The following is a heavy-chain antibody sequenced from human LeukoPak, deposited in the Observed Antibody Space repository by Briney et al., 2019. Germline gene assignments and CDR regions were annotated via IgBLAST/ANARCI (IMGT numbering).Heavy chain of an antibody. Sequence: SETLSLTCTVSGGSTGSAGYYWSWIRQHPGKGLEWIAYINYSGNTYHNPSLKSRVTISVDTSRNQFSLKLNSVTAADTAIYYCANMSGYYSKFDYWGQGTLVTVSS. D-gene: IGHD3-22*01. CDR2: INYSGNT. CDR1: GGSTGSAGYY. J-gene: IGHJ4*02. V-gene: IGHV4-31*03. CDR3: ANMSGYYSKFDY.